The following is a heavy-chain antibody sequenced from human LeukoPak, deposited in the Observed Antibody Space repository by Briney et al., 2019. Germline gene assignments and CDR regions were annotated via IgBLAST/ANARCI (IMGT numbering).Heavy chain of an antibody. V-gene: IGHV3-74*01. D-gene: IGHD4-11*01. CDR3: ARGGTTVTTCTDY. CDR2: SNSDGSST. Sequence: PGGSLRLSCAASGFTFSSYWMHWVRQAPGKGLVWVSRSNSDGSSTSYADSVKGRFTISRDNAKNTLYLQMNSLRAEDTAVYYCARGGTTVTTCTDYWGQGTLVTVSS. J-gene: IGHJ4*02. CDR1: GFTFSSYW.